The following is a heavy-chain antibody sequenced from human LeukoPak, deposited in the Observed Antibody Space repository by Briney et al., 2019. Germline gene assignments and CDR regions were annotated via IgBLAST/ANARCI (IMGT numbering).Heavy chain of an antibody. V-gene: IGHV4-61*05. CDR3: ARGGGYFDWLHLDY. Sequence: SETLSLTCTVSGGSISSSSYYWGWIRQPPGKGLEWIGYIYYSGSTNYNPSLKSRVTISVDTSKNQFSLKLSSVTAADTAVYYCARGGGYFDWLHLDYWGQGTLVTVSS. CDR1: GGSISSSSYY. D-gene: IGHD3-9*01. CDR2: IYYSGST. J-gene: IGHJ4*02.